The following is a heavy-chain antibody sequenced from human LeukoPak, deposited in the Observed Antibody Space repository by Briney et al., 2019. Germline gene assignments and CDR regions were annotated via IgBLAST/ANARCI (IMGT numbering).Heavy chain of an antibody. D-gene: IGHD2-15*01. V-gene: IGHV3-74*01. CDR1: GLTFSSYW. J-gene: IGHJ3*02. CDR2: INSDGSST. Sequence: GGSLRLSCAASGLTFSSYWVHWVRQAPGKGLVWVSRINSDGSSTNYADSVKGRFTISRDNAKNTLYLQMNSLRAEETAVYYCARRGAATGAFDIWGQGTMVTVSS. CDR3: ARRGAATGAFDI.